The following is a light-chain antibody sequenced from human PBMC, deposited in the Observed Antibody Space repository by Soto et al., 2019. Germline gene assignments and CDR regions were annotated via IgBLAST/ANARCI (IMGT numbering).Light chain of an antibody. J-gene: IGKJ2*01. CDR2: SAS. V-gene: IGKV3-20*01. CDR3: HQYGGSPYT. CDR1: QSVGSNY. Sequence: EIVLTQSPGTLSLSPGERATLSFRASQSVGSNYLAWYQQKTGQAPRLLIYSASSRATEIQDRFSGTGSGTHFTLTISRLAPEDFAVYYCHQYGGSPYTFGQRTKLEIK.